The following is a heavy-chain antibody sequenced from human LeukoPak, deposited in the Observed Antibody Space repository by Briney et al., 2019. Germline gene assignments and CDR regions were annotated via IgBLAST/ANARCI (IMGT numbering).Heavy chain of an antibody. CDR3: AKDRSDSSGWYYFDY. J-gene: IGHJ4*02. D-gene: IGHD6-19*01. V-gene: IGHV4-59*01. CDR2: IYYSGTT. Sequence: SETLSLTCTVSGGSISGYYWSWIRQPPGKGLEWIGYIYYSGTTNYNPSLKSRVTISVDTSKNQFSLRLTSVTAADTAVYYCAKDRSDSSGWYYFDYWGQGTLVTVSS. CDR1: GGSISGYY.